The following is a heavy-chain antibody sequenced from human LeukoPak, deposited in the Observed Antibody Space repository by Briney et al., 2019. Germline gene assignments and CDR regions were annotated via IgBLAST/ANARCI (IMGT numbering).Heavy chain of an antibody. CDR2: ITGSGGST. CDR3: AKGATYGYQFDY. V-gene: IGHV3-23*01. CDR1: GFTFSSYA. Sequence: PGGSLRLSCAASGFTFSSYAMSWVRQAPGKGLEWVSTITGSGGSTYYADSVKGRFTISRDNSKNTLYLQMSSLRAEDTAVYYCAKGATYGYQFDYWGQGTLVTVSS. J-gene: IGHJ4*02. D-gene: IGHD1-26*01.